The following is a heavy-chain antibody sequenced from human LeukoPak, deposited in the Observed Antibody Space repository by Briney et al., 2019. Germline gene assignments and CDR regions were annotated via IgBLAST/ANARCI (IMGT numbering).Heavy chain of an antibody. D-gene: IGHD3-3*01. CDR3: ARHAQYYDFWSGYLLDY. Sequence: PSETLSLTCTVSGGSISSGDYYWSWIRQPPGEGLEWIGYIYYSGSTYYNPSLKSRVTISVDTSKNRFSLKLSSVTAADTAVYYCARHAQYYDFWSGYLLDYWGQGTLVTVSS. CDR1: GGSISSGDYY. V-gene: IGHV4-30-4*08. CDR2: IYYSGST. J-gene: IGHJ4*02.